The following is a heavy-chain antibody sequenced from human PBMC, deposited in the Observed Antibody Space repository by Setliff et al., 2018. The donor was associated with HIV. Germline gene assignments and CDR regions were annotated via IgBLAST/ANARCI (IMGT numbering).Heavy chain of an antibody. J-gene: IGHJ4*01. CDR3: AKEPSSCSAPRPSLCGYFDS. CDR1: GYTFTDYY. CDR2: VDPEDGET. V-gene: IGHV1-69-2*01. D-gene: IGHD2-21*01. Sequence: GASVKVSCKASGYTFTDYYMHWVQQAPGKGLEWMGRVDPEDGETIYAEKFQGRVTITADTSTDTAYMELSSLRSEDTAVYYCAKEPSSCSAPRPSLCGYFDSWGQGTQVTVSS.